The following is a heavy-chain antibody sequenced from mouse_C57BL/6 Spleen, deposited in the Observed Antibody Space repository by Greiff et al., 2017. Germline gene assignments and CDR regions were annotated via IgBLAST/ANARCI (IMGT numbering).Heavy chain of an antibody. V-gene: IGHV5-9-1*02. CDR3: TREGDYDGGFDY. Sequence: EVQRVESGEGLVKPGGSLKLSCAASGFTFSSYAMSWVRQTPEKRLEWVAYISSGGDYIYYADTVKGRFTISRDNARNTLYLQMSSLKSEDTAMYYCTREGDYDGGFDYWGQGTTLTVSS. J-gene: IGHJ2*01. CDR1: GFTFSSYA. D-gene: IGHD2-4*01. CDR2: ISSGGDYI.